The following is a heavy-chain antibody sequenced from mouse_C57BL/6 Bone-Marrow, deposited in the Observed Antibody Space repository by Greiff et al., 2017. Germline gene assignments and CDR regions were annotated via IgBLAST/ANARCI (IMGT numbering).Heavy chain of an antibody. D-gene: IGHD2-1*01. CDR1: GYTFTSYG. J-gene: IGHJ1*03. CDR2: IYIGNGYT. CDR3: ASHPEGYYGKGYFDV. Sequence: EVKLMESGAELVRPGSSVKMSCKTSGYTFTSYGINWVKQRPGQGLEWIGYIYIGNGYTEYNEKFKGKATLTSDTSSSTAYMQLSSLTSEDSAIYFCASHPEGYYGKGYFDVWGTGTTVTVSS. V-gene: IGHV1-58*01.